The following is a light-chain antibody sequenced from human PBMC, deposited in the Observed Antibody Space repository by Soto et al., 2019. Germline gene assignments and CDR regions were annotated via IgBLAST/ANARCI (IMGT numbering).Light chain of an antibody. J-gene: IGKJ3*01. CDR1: QSVTSSY. V-gene: IGKV3-20*01. Sequence: IVLTQSPGTLSLSPGERATLTCRASQSVTSSYLAWYQQKPGQAPRLLMYGASSRATGIPDRFSGSGSGTVFTLTISRLEPEDFAVYYCQQYGSSPLTFGPGTKVDIK. CDR2: GAS. CDR3: QQYGSSPLT.